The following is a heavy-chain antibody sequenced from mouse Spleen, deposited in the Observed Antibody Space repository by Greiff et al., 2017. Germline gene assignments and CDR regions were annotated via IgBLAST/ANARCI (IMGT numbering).Heavy chain of an antibody. CDR1: GYSFTGYY. D-gene: IGHD1-1*01. Sequence: EVKLMESGPELVKPGASVKISCKASGYSFTGYYMNWVKQSPEKSLEWIGEINPSTGGTTYNQKFKAKATLTVDKSSSTAYMQLKSLTSEDSAVYYCARQTVTTVVGYYAMDYWGQGTSVTVSS. J-gene: IGHJ4*01. V-gene: IGHV1-42*01. CDR3: ARQTVTTVVGYYAMDY. CDR2: INPSTGGT.